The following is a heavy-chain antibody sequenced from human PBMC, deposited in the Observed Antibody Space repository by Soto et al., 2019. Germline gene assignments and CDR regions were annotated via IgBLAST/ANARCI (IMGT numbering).Heavy chain of an antibody. V-gene: IGHV3-23*01. CDR1: GFTFSSYA. CDR3: AKAVAPFMRCGVDY. Sequence: EVQLLESGGGLVQPGGSLRLSCAASGFTFSSYAMSWVRQAPGKGLEWVSAISGSGGSTYYADSVKGRFTISRDNSKNTLYLQMNSLRAEATAVYYCAKAVAPFMRCGVDYWGQGTLVTVSS. CDR2: ISGSGGST. J-gene: IGHJ4*02. D-gene: IGHD3-16*01.